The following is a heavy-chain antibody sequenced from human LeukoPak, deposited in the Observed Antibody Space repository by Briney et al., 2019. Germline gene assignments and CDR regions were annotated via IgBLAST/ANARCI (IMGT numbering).Heavy chain of an antibody. D-gene: IGHD1-14*01. J-gene: IGHJ4*02. Sequence: RGSPRLSCAASGFTVITNDMTGVRQAPGKGREWVSVLFSDGNTEYTDSVQGRFTISRDNSKNTLYLEMNSLSPDDTAVYYCARGVEPLAANTLAYWGQGTLVTVSS. CDR1: GFTVITND. CDR3: ARGVEPLAANTLAY. CDR2: LFSDGNT. V-gene: IGHV3-53*01.